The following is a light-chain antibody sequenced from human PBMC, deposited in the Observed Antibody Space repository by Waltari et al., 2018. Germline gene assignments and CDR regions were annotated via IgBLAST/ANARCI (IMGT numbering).Light chain of an antibody. CDR1: SSDVGNYKR. J-gene: IGLJ2*01. CDR2: AVS. Sequence: QSALTQPASVSGSPGQSITISCTGTSSDVGNYKRVSWYQQPPGKAPKLMIYAVSKRPSGVSDRVSGSESGDMASLTISGLQPEDEAEYFCSSYAGSSKGVFGGGTKVTVL. V-gene: IGLV2-23*02. CDR3: SSYAGSSKGV.